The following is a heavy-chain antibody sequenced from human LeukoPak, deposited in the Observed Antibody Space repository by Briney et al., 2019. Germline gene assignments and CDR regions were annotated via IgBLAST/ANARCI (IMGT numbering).Heavy chain of an antibody. J-gene: IGHJ4*02. Sequence: GGSLRLSCAVSGFTFSDSIMHWVRQASGRGLEWVGRIRNKANNYATAYGASVKGRFTISREDSQNTAYLQMNSLKTDDTAVYYCTSLYEFGRVIHDYWGQGTLVAVSS. CDR2: IRNKANNYAT. CDR1: GFTFSDSI. D-gene: IGHD3-16*02. V-gene: IGHV3-73*01. CDR3: TSLYEFGRVIHDY.